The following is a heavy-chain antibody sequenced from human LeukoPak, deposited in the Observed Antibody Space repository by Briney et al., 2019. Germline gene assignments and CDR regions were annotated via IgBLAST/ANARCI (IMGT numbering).Heavy chain of an antibody. Sequence: GGSLRLSCAASGFNFSDYNMNWVRQAPGKGLEWVSYISRTSNNIYYADSVKGRFTISRDNAKKSLYLQMNSLGVEDTAVYYCASSLPRDGHNNDWYWGVFDYWGQGTLVTVSS. V-gene: IGHV3-21*01. CDR2: ISRTSNNI. CDR1: GFNFSDYN. CDR3: ASSLPRDGHNNDWYWGVFDY. D-gene: IGHD6-19*01. J-gene: IGHJ4*02.